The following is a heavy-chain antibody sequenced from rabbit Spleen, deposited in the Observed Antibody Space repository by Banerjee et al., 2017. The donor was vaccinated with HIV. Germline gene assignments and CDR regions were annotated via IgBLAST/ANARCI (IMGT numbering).Heavy chain of an antibody. V-gene: IGHV1S40*01. D-gene: IGHD8-1*01. Sequence: VESGGGLVKPGASLTLTCTASGFSFSSDYYMCWVRQAPGKGLEWIACIGAGSSGSTYSATWAKGRFTISKTSSTTVTLQMTSLTAADTATYFCARDTGTSFSTYGMDLWGPGTLVTVS. CDR1: GFSFSSDYY. CDR3: ARDTGTSFSTYGMDL. CDR2: IGAGSSGST. J-gene: IGHJ6*01.